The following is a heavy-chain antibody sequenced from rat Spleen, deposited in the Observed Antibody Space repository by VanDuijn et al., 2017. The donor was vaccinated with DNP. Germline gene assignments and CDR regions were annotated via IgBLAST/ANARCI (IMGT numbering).Heavy chain of an antibody. D-gene: IGHD1-11*01. Sequence: EVQLVESGGGLVQPGRSLKLSCVASGFTFNNYWMTWIRQVPGKGLEWVASITSSGGDTSYRDSVKGRFTISRDDAKSTLYLQMDSLRSEDTATYYCARDNYGTSGAMDAWGQGTSVSVSS. CDR3: ARDNYGTSGAMDA. J-gene: IGHJ4*01. V-gene: IGHV5-31*01. CDR2: ITSSGGDT. CDR1: GFTFNNYW.